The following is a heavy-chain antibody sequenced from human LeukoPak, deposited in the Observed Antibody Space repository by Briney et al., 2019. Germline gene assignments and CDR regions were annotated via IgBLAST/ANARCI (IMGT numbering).Heavy chain of an antibody. V-gene: IGHV3-9*01. Sequence: CRSLRLSCAASGFTFDGYGMHWVRQAPGKGLEWVSGISWNSGSIGYADPVEGRFTISRDNAKNSLYLQMNSLRAEDTALYYCARAPRGYDDYFDYWGQGTLVTVSS. CDR3: ARAPRGYDDYFDY. D-gene: IGHD3-16*01. J-gene: IGHJ4*02. CDR2: ISWNSGSI. CDR1: GFTFDGYG.